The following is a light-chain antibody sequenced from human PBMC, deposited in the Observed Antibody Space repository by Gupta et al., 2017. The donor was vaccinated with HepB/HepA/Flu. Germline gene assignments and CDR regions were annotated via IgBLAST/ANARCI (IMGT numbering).Light chain of an antibody. J-gene: IGLJ2*01. V-gene: IGLV1-40*01. Sequence: QSVLTQPPSVSGAPGQRVTIYCTGSSSNIGAGYDVHWYQQLPGTAPELLLYGNSNRPSGVPDRFSGSKSGPSASLAITGLQAEDEADYYCQSYDSSLSGVVFGGGTKLTVL. CDR1: SSNIGAGYD. CDR3: QSYDSSLSGVV. CDR2: GNS.